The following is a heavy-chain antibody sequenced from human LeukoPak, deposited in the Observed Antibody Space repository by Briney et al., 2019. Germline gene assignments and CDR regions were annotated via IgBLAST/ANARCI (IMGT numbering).Heavy chain of an antibody. CDR1: GFTFSSYS. Sequence: GGSLRLSCAASGFTFSSYSMNWVRQAPGKGLERVSYISSSSSTIYYADSVKGRFTISRDNAKNSLYLQMNSLRAEDTAVYYCARGDGTHYWGQGTLVTVSS. D-gene: IGHD3-16*01. V-gene: IGHV3-48*01. CDR2: ISSSSSTI. CDR3: ARGDGTHY. J-gene: IGHJ4*02.